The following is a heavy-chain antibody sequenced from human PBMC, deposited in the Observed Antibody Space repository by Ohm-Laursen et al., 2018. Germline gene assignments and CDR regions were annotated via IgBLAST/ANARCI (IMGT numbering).Heavy chain of an antibody. CDR1: GFTFSIYE. D-gene: IGHD4-17*01. CDR2: IGSGYTP. J-gene: IGHJ4*02. Sequence: SLRLSCSASGFTFSIYEMNWVRQAPERGLEWVSYIGSGYTPHYADSVKGRFTISRDNAKNSLYLQMTSLTAEDTAVYYCASGDYGYWGQGTLVTVSS. V-gene: IGHV3-48*03. CDR3: ASGDYGY.